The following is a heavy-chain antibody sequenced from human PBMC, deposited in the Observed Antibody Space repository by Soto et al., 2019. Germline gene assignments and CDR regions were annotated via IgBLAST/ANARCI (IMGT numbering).Heavy chain of an antibody. CDR1: GDSVSSNSAA. CDR2: TYYRSKWYN. D-gene: IGHD2-15*01. J-gene: IGHJ5*02. CDR3: ARGGTTEDCSGGRCYSAQVGWFDP. Sequence: SQTLSLTCAISGDSVSSNSAAWNWIRQSPSRGLEWLGRTYYRSKWYNDYAVSVKSRITINPDTSKNQFSLQLNSVTPEDTAVYYCARGGTTEDCSGGRCYSAQVGWFDPWGQGTLVTVSS. V-gene: IGHV6-1*01.